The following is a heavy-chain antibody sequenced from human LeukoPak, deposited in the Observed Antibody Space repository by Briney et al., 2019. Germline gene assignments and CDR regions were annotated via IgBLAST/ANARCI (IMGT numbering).Heavy chain of an antibody. V-gene: IGHV4-61*01. CDR3: ARDRDRRDGFDSYYYYMDV. D-gene: IGHD5-24*01. CDR2: IYYSGST. J-gene: IGHJ6*03. Sequence: SETLSLTCTVSGGSINSDTYYWRWIRQPPGKGLEWIGYIYYSGSTNYNPSLKSRVTISVDTSKNQFSLKLSSVTAADTAVYYCARDRDRRDGFDSYYYYMDVWGKGTTVTVSS. CDR1: GGSINSDTYY.